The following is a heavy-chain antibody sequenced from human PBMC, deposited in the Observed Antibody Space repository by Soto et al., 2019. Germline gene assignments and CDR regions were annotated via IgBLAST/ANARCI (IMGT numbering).Heavy chain of an antibody. CDR3: ARNSRGYIFGYYFDS. Sequence: PSETLSLTCAVYGGSFSGYYWSWIRQPPGKGLEWIGEINHSGSTNYNPSLESRVTISVDTSKNQLFLKVKSVTAADMAVYYCARNSRGYIFGYYFDSWGQGTQVTVSS. CDR1: GGSFSGYY. CDR2: INHSGST. D-gene: IGHD5-18*01. J-gene: IGHJ4*02. V-gene: IGHV4-34*01.